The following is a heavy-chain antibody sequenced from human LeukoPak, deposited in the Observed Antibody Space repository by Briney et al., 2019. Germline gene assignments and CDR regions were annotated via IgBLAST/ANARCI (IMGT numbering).Heavy chain of an antibody. Sequence: GGSLRLSCAASGFTFDDYGMSWVRQAPGKGLEWVSAISGSGGSTYYADSVKGRFTISRDNSKNTLYLQMNSLRAEDTAVYYCAKSVDYYDSSGYYYYFDYWGQGTLVTVSS. CDR2: ISGSGGST. J-gene: IGHJ4*02. D-gene: IGHD3-22*01. CDR1: GFTFDDYG. V-gene: IGHV3-23*01. CDR3: AKSVDYYDSSGYYYYFDY.